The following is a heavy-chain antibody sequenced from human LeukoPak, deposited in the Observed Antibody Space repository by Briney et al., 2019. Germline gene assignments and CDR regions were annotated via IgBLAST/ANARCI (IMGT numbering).Heavy chain of an antibody. V-gene: IGHV3-74*01. J-gene: IGHJ5*02. CDR2: INSDGSST. D-gene: IGHD6-19*01. CDR3: ARALAVAGTGGFDP. Sequence: GGSLRLSCTASGFTLSSYAMSWVRQAPGKGLVWVSRINSDGSSTSYADSVKGRFTISRDNAKNTLYLRMNSLRAEDTAVYYCARALAVAGTGGFDPWGQGTLVTVSS. CDR1: GFTLSSYA.